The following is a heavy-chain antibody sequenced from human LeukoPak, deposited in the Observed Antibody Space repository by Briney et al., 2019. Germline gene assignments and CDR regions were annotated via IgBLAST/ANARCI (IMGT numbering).Heavy chain of an antibody. J-gene: IGHJ4*02. CDR1: GFTFSSYA. V-gene: IGHV3-23*01. CDR3: AKFGTCTSCYLVEY. Sequence: PGGSLRLSCAASGFTFSSYAMSWVRQAPGKGLEWVSAISGSGGSTYYADSVKGRFTISRDNSKNTLYLQMNSLRAEDTAVYYCAKFGTCTSCYLVEYWGQGTLVTVSS. CDR2: ISGSGGST. D-gene: IGHD2-2*01.